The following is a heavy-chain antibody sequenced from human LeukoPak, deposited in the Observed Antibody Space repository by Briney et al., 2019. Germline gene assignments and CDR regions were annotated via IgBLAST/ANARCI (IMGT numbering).Heavy chain of an antibody. V-gene: IGHV4-34*01. CDR3: AAGGYSYGFLY. CDR2: INHSGST. J-gene: IGHJ4*02. Sequence: SETLSLTCAVYGGSFSGYYWSWIRQPPGKGLEWIGEINHSGSTNYNPSLKSRVTISVDTSKNQFSLKLSSVIAADTAVYYCAAGGYSYGFLYWGQGTLVTVSS. D-gene: IGHD5-18*01. CDR1: GGSFSGYY.